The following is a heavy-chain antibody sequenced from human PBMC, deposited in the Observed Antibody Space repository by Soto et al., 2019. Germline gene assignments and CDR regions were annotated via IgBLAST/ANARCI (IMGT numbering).Heavy chain of an antibody. CDR2: IIPIFGTA. J-gene: IGHJ3*02. CDR3: ARERSNHDAFDI. Sequence: ASVKVPCKASGGTFSSYAISWVRQAPGQGLEWMGGIIPIFGTANYAQKFQGRVTITADKSTSTAYMELSSLRSEDTAVYYCARERSNHDAFDIWGQGTMVTVSS. CDR1: GGTFSSYA. V-gene: IGHV1-69*06. D-gene: IGHD4-4*01.